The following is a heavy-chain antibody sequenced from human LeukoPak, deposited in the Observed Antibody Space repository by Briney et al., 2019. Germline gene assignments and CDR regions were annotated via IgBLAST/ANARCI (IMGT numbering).Heavy chain of an antibody. Sequence: SETLSLTCTVSGGSISSSSYYWGWIRQPPGKGLEWIGSIYYSGSTYYNPSLKSRVTISVDTSKNQFSLKLSSVTAADTAVYYCASSLDYYDSSDYWGQGTLVTVSS. J-gene: IGHJ4*02. CDR3: ASSLDYYDSSDY. V-gene: IGHV4-39*07. CDR2: IYYSGST. CDR1: GGSISSSSYY. D-gene: IGHD3-10*01.